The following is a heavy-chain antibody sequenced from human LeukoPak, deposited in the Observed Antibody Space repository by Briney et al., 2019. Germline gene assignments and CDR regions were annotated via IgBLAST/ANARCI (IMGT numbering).Heavy chain of an antibody. J-gene: IGHJ4*02. CDR1: GFTFSKYW. CDR2: IKNDGSEE. CDR3: ARAIRGSAVDTGDR. D-gene: IGHD3-10*01. V-gene: IGHV3-7*01. Sequence: GGSLRLSCAASGFTFSKYWMRWVRQAPGKGLEGVANIKNDGSEEYYVDSVKGRFTISRDNARNSLFLQMNSLTVEDTAVYYCARAIRGSAVDTGDRWGQGTLVTVSS.